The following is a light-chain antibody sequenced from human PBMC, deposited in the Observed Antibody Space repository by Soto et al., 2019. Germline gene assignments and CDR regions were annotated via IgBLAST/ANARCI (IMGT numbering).Light chain of an antibody. CDR3: CSYTGSTTVI. V-gene: IGLV2-23*01. J-gene: IGLJ2*01. CDR1: SSDIYIYNL. Sequence: QSALTQPASVSGSPGQSITLSCTGTSSDIYIYNLVSWYQQHPGKAPKLIIYEGSKRPSGVSNRFSGSKSGNTASLTISGLQAEDEADYYCCSYTGSTTVIFGGGTKLTVL. CDR2: EGS.